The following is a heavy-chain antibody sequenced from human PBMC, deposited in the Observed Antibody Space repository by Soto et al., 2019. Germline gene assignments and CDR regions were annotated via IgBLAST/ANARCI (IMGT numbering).Heavy chain of an antibody. CDR1: GFTFSSYA. CDR2: ISGSGGST. D-gene: IGHD3-22*01. Sequence: EVQLLESGGGLVQPGGSLRLSCAASGFTFSSYAMSWVRQAPGKGLEWVSAISGSGGSTYYADSVKGRFTISRDNSKNKLYLQMNSLRAEDTAVYYCAKSREKNYVSSGSSSAFDIWVQGTMVTVSS. J-gene: IGHJ3*02. V-gene: IGHV3-23*01. CDR3: AKSREKNYVSSGSSSAFDI.